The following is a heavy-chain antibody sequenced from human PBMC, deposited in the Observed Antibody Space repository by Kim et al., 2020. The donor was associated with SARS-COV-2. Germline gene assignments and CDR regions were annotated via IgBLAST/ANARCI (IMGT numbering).Heavy chain of an antibody. Sequence: SVKVSCEASGGTFSSYAISWVRQAPGQGLEWMGGIIPIFGTANYAQKFQGRVTITADESTSTAYMELSSLRSEDTAVYYCARGGGVQLWSSGLPKPYFDYWGQGTLVTVSS. CDR3: ARGGGVQLWSSGLPKPYFDY. V-gene: IGHV1-69*13. J-gene: IGHJ4*02. CDR2: IIPIFGTA. D-gene: IGHD5-18*01. CDR1: GGTFSSYA.